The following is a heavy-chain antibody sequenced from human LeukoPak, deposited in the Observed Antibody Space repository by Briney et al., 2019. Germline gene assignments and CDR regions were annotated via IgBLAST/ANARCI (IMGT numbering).Heavy chain of an antibody. Sequence: PGGSLRLSCAASGFTFSDYYMSWIRQAPGKGLEWVSYISSSGNTIYYADSVKGRFTISRDNAKNSLYLLMNSLRAEDTAVYYCARVSYNWNYHYYNGMDVWGQGTTVTVSS. D-gene: IGHD1-20*01. CDR2: ISSSGNTI. CDR3: ARVSYNWNYHYYNGMDV. J-gene: IGHJ6*02. V-gene: IGHV3-11*01. CDR1: GFTFSDYY.